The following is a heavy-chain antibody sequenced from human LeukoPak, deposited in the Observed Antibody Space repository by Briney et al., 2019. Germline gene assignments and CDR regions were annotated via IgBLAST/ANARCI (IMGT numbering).Heavy chain of an antibody. CDR3: ARQGFFGELDY. CDR1: GFSFGGHY. Sequence: PGGSLRLSCAASGFSFGGHYMSWVRQAPGKGPEWISYISGNGGDIAYADSVKGRFTISRDNAKNSLHLQMNSLRAEDTAIYYCARQGFFGELDYWGQGILVTVSS. CDR2: ISGNGGDI. D-gene: IGHD3-10*01. J-gene: IGHJ4*02. V-gene: IGHV3-11*04.